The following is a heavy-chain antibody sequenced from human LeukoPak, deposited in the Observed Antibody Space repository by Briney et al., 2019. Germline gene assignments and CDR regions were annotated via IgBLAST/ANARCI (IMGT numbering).Heavy chain of an antibody. CDR1: GDSASSTSAG. CDR2: TYYRSRWYT. J-gene: IGHJ3*02. Sequence: SQTLSLTCAISGDSASSTSAGWNWIRQSPSRGLEWLGRTYYRSRWYTDYAVSVESQVTIKPDTSKNHFSLQLNSVTPEDTAVYYCARGIVGALDAFDIWGQGTMVTVSS. CDR3: ARGIVGALDAFDI. D-gene: IGHD1-26*01. V-gene: IGHV6-1*01.